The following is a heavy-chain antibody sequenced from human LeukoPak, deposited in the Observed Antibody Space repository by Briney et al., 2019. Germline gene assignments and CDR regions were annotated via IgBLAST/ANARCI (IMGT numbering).Heavy chain of an antibody. J-gene: IGHJ4*02. CDR2: IYHSGST. V-gene: IGHV4-38-2*01. CDR1: GHSIGSGYY. Sequence: SETMSLTCAVSGHSIGSGYYWGWVRQPPGKGLEWIGSIYHSGSTFYNPSLKSRVTIAVDTSKNQFSLKLSSVTAADTAVYYCARRRIQLWPIGPNYFDYWGQGTLVTVSS. D-gene: IGHD5-18*01. CDR3: ARRRIQLWPIGPNYFDY.